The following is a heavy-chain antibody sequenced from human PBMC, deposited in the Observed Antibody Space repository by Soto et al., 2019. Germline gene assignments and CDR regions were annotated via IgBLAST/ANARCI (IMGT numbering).Heavy chain of an antibody. CDR2: INSNSGGT. J-gene: IGHJ3*02. CDR1: AYPFTGYY. Sequence: XSVKVACKASAYPFTGYYMHWVRQSPGQGLEWMGWINSNSGGTKYAQKFQGWVTMTWDTSISTAYMELSRLRSDDTAVYYCARRYCTHGVCYNVFDIWGQGTMVTV. V-gene: IGHV1-2*04. CDR3: ARRYCTHGVCYNVFDI. D-gene: IGHD2-8*01.